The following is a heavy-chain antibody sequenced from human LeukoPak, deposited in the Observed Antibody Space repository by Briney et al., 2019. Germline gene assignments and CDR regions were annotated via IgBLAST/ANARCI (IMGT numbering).Heavy chain of an antibody. D-gene: IGHD3-9*01. J-gene: IGHJ4*02. Sequence: PGGSLRLSCATSGITFSSSAMDWVRQAPGKGLEWVAVISSDGSNKYYADSVKGRFTISRDNSKNTLYLQMNSLRAEDTAVYYCAKCPSGVLRYFAPIDYWGQGTLVTVSS. CDR3: AKCPSGVLRYFAPIDY. V-gene: IGHV3-30*18. CDR1: GITFSSSA. CDR2: ISSDGSNK.